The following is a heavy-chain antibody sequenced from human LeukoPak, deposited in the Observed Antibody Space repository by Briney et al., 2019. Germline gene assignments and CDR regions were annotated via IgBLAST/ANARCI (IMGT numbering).Heavy chain of an antibody. Sequence: SVKVSFKASGGTFNNYAISWVRQAPGQGLEWMGGIIPIFGTANYAQKFQGRVTITADKSTSTAYMELSSLRSEDTAVYYCARDGHSGYDLGGMDVGGKGTTVTVS. CDR1: GGTFNNYA. V-gene: IGHV1-69*06. D-gene: IGHD5-12*01. CDR2: IIPIFGTA. J-gene: IGHJ6*04. CDR3: ARDGHSGYDLGGMDV.